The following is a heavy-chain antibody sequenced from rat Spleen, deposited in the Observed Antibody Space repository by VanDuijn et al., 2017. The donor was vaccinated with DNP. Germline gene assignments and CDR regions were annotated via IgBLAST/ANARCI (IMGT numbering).Heavy chain of an antibody. Sequence: EVQLVESGGALVQPGGSLKLSCTASGFTFSNYDMAWVRQIPTKGLEWVASITSSGGSTYYQDSMKGRFIISRDNEKGSLYLEMNSLGSEDTATYYCKLGGAYWGQGVMVTVSS. D-gene: IGHD5-1*01. V-gene: IGHV5-25*01. CDR2: ITSSGGST. CDR1: GFTFSNYD. CDR3: KLGGAY. J-gene: IGHJ2*01.